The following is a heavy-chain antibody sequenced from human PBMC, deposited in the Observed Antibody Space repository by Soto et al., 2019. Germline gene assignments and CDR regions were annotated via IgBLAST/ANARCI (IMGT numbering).Heavy chain of an antibody. V-gene: IGHV1-46*03. D-gene: IGHD4-17*01. CDR1: GYTFTSYY. CDR2: INPSGGST. CDR3: ARDGRNDYGDYGFDY. Sequence: ASVKVSCKASGYTFTSYYMHWVRQAPGQGLEWMGIINPSGGSTSYAQKFQGRVTMTRDTSTSTVYMELSSLRSEDTAVYYCARDGRNDYGDYGFDYWGQGTLVTVSS. J-gene: IGHJ4*02.